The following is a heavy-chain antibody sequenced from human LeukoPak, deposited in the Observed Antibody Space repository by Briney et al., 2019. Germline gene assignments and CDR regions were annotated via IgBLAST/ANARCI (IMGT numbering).Heavy chain of an antibody. CDR1: GGTFSSYA. D-gene: IGHD6-13*01. CDR2: IIPIFGTA. J-gene: IGHJ4*02. V-gene: IGHV1-69*13. CDR3: ARDLAPLAAAGSPYFDY. Sequence: GASVTVSCKASGGTFSSYAISWVRQAPGQGLAWMGGIIPIFGTANYAQKFQGRVTITADESTSTAYMELSSLRSDDTAVYYCARDLAPLAAAGSPYFDYWGQGTLVTVSS.